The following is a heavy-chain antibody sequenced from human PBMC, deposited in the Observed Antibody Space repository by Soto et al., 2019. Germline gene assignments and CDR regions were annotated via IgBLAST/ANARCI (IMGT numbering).Heavy chain of an antibody. CDR2: ISYDGSNK. J-gene: IGHJ4*02. CDR3: ASGRMGDY. D-gene: IGHD1-26*01. Sequence: QVQLVESGGGVVQPGRSLRLSCTASGFTVSSYAMHWVRQAPGEGLEWVAVISYDGSNKFYADSVKGRFTISRDNSKNTLYLQMNSLRAEDTAVYHCASGRMGDYWGQGTLVTVSS. CDR1: GFTVSSYA. V-gene: IGHV3-30-3*01.